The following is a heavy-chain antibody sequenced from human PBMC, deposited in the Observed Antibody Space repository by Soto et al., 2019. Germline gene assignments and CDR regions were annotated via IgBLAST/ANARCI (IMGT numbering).Heavy chain of an antibody. Sequence: QLQLQESGSGLVKPSQTLSHTCAVSGGSISSGGYSWRWIRQPPGKGLEWIGYIYHSGSTYYNPSLKSRVTISVDRSKNQFSLKLSSVTAADTAVYYCARASITVTTLDYWGQGTLVTVSS. V-gene: IGHV4-30-2*01. CDR3: ARASITVTTLDY. D-gene: IGHD4-17*01. CDR1: GGSISSGGYS. CDR2: IYHSGST. J-gene: IGHJ4*02.